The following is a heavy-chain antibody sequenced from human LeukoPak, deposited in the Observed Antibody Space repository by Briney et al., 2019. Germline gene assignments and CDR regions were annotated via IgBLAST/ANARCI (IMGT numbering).Heavy chain of an antibody. CDR3: ARFRYGDYDYYFDY. CDR1: GFTFNTYT. D-gene: IGHD4-17*01. V-gene: IGHV3-66*01. J-gene: IGHJ4*02. CDR2: IYSGGST. Sequence: GGSLRLSCAASGFTFNTYTMSWVRQAPGKGLEWVSVIYSGGSTYYADSVKGRFTISRDNSKNTLYHQMNSLRAEDTAVYYCARFRYGDYDYYFDYWGQGTLVTVSS.